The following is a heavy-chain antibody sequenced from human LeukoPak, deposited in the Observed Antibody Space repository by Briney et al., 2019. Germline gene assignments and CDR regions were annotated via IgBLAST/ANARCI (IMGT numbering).Heavy chain of an antibody. J-gene: IGHJ3*02. CDR3: RLHSAIYYGDAFDI. D-gene: IGHD1-26*01. V-gene: IGHV3-7*03. CDR2: IKQDGSEK. CDR1: GFTFSSYW. Sequence: GGSLRLSCAASGFTFSSYWMSWVRQAPGKGLEWVANIKQDGSEKYYVDSVKGRFTVSRDNVKNSLFLQMNSLRAEDTAAYCARLHSAIYYGDAFDIWGQGTMVTVSS.